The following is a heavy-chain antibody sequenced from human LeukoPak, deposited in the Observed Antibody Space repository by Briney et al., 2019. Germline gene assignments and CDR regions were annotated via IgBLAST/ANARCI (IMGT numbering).Heavy chain of an antibody. J-gene: IGHJ4*02. CDR1: GGSISSSNW. D-gene: IGHD3-22*01. CDR2: IYHSGST. CDR3: ARNYYDSSGYYSFDY. V-gene: IGHV4-4*02. Sequence: SGTLSLTCAVSGGSISSSNWWSWVRQPPGKGLEWIGEIYHSGSTNYNPSLKSRVTISVDKSKNQFSLKLSSVTAADTAVYYCARNYYDSSGYYSFDYWGQGTLVTVSS.